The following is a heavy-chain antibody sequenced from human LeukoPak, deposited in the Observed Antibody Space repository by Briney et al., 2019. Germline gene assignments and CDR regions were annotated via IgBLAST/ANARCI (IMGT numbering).Heavy chain of an antibody. CDR1: GFIFGNHA. Sequence: GGSLRLSCAASGFIFGNHAMSWVRQAPGKGLEWVSTISGSGGSTYYADSVKGRCTISRDNSKGTLYLQVNSLRADDTAVYYCAKEGGYCSSSSCSDYFDYWGQGSLVTASS. V-gene: IGHV3-23*01. D-gene: IGHD2-2*01. J-gene: IGHJ4*02. CDR2: ISGSGGST. CDR3: AKEGGYCSSSSCSDYFDY.